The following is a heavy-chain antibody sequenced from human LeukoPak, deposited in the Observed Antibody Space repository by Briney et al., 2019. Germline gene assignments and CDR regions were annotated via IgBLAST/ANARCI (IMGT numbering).Heavy chain of an antibody. CDR1: GGSISNYY. CDR2: IYSRGST. V-gene: IGHV4-39*07. Sequence: PSETLSLTCTVSGGSISNYYWGWIRQSPGKGLEWIGSIYSRGSTYYNPSLKSRVIVSSDMSKNQFSLMLNSVTAADTAVYYCARGPRFGELLWHWFDPWGQGTLVTVSS. J-gene: IGHJ5*02. CDR3: ARGPRFGELLWHWFDP. D-gene: IGHD3-10*01.